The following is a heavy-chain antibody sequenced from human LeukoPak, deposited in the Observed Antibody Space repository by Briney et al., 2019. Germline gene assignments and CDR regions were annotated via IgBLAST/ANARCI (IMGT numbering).Heavy chain of an antibody. CDR1: GGSISSNNYY. CDR2: LYYSGSA. V-gene: IGHV4-39*01. Sequence: PSETLSLTCTVSGGSISSNNYYWGWIRQPPGKGLEWIGSLYYSGSAYYNPSLKSRVTISVDASKNQFSLKLSSVTAADTGVYYCARTYDYIWGSFRSHYFDSWGQGTLVTVSS. D-gene: IGHD3-16*02. J-gene: IGHJ4*02. CDR3: ARTYDYIWGSFRSHYFDS.